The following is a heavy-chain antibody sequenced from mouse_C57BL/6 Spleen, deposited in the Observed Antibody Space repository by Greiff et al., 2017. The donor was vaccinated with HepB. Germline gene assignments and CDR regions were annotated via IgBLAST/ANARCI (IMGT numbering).Heavy chain of an antibody. CDR1: GYTFTSYW. CDR3: ASITTAYYFDY. Sequence: VQLQQPGAELVRPGSSVKLSCKASGYTFTSYWMHWVKQRPIQGLEWIGNIDPSDSETHYNQKFKDKATLTVDKSSSTAYMQLSSLTSEDSAVYYCASITTAYYFDYWGQGTTRTVSS. J-gene: IGHJ2*01. V-gene: IGHV1-52*01. D-gene: IGHD1-1*01. CDR2: IDPSDSET.